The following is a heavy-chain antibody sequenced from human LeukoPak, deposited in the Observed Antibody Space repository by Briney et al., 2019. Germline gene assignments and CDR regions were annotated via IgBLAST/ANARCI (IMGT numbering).Heavy chain of an antibody. J-gene: IGHJ4*02. CDR2: IYHSGST. CDR3: ASRTSGFDY. Sequence: NPSQTLSLTCAVSGGSISSGGYSWSWIRQPPGKGLEWIGYIYHSGSTYYNPSLKSRVTISVDRSKNQFSLKLSSVTAADTAVYYCASRTSGFDYWGQGTLVTVSS. CDR1: GGSISSGGYS. D-gene: IGHD2-2*01. V-gene: IGHV4-30-2*01.